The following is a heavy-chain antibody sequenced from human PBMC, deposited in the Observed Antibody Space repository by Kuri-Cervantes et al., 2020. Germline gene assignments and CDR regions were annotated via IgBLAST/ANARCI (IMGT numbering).Heavy chain of an antibody. V-gene: IGHV3-30*18. J-gene: IGHJ4*02. CDR1: GFTFSSYG. D-gene: IGHD2-15*01. CDR3: AKDCSGGSCSSPDY. Sequence: GSLRLSCAASGFTFSSYGMHWVRQAPGKGLEWVAVISYDGSNKYYADSVKGRFTISRDNSKNTLYLQMNSLRAEDTAVYYCAKDCSGGSCSSPDYWGQGTLVTVPQ. CDR2: ISYDGSNK.